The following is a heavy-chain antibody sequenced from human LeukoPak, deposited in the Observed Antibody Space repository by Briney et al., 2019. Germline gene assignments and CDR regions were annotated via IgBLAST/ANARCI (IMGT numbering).Heavy chain of an antibody. J-gene: IGHJ6*02. CDR3: ARGYYDFWSGYYQTPYGMDV. D-gene: IGHD3-3*01. Sequence: GASVKVSCKASGGTFSSYAISWVRQAPGQGLEWMGGIIPIFGTANYAQKFQGRVTITADKSTSTAYMELSSLRSEDTAVYYCARGYYDFWSGYYQTPYGMDVWGQGTTVTVSS. CDR2: IIPIFGTA. V-gene: IGHV1-69*06. CDR1: GGTFSSYA.